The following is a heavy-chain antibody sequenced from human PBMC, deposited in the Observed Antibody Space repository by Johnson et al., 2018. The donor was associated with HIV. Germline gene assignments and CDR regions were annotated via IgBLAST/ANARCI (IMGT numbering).Heavy chain of an antibody. CDR3: ARGIVVVTRGPGSDAFDI. Sequence: VQLVESGGGVVRPGASLRLSSAASVFTFDDPGMTWVRQAPGKVLEWVSGINWNGGSTGYVDSVKGRLTISRDNAKNSLYLQMNSLRAEDTALYYCARGIVVVTRGPGSDAFDIWGQGTMVTVSS. D-gene: IGHD3-22*01. CDR2: INWNGGST. J-gene: IGHJ3*02. V-gene: IGHV3-20*03. CDR1: VFTFDDPG.